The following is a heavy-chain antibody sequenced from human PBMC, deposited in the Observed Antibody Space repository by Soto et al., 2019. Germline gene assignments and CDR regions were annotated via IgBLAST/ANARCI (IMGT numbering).Heavy chain of an antibody. CDR3: ARFYYDSSGYRHFDY. D-gene: IGHD3-22*01. V-gene: IGHV3-33*01. Sequence: GGSLRLSCAASGFTFSSYGMHWVRQAPGKGLEWVAVIWYDGSNKYYADSVKGRFTISRDNSKNTLYLQMNSLRAEDTAVYYCARFYYDSSGYRHFDYWGQGXLVTVAS. J-gene: IGHJ4*02. CDR2: IWYDGSNK. CDR1: GFTFSSYG.